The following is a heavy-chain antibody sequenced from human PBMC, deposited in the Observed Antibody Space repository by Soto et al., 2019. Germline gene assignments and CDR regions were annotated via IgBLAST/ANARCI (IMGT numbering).Heavy chain of an antibody. D-gene: IGHD3-10*01. J-gene: IGHJ4*02. CDR1: GFSLSTRGAG. V-gene: IGHV2-5*02. CDR3: VYKDYYGSGRQTFYFDY. Sequence: QITLKESGPTLVKPTQTLTLTCTFSGFSLSTRGAGVVWIRQPPGKALECLALIYWDDDKRYSPSLKNRLTITKDTSKNQVVLTMTNMDPVDTATYYCVYKDYYGSGRQTFYFDYWGQGTLVTVSS. CDR2: IYWDDDK.